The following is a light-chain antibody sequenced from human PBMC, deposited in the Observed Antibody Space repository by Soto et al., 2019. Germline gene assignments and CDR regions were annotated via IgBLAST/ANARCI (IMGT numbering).Light chain of an antibody. CDR1: QSIATY. CDR3: QQSYSNPPT. CDR2: GAT. Sequence: DIQMTQSPSSLSASVGDRVTITCRASQSIATYLNWYQQKPGKAPNLLIYGATNLHSGAPSRFTGSGSGTDFTLIISSLQPEDFVTYYCQQSYSNPPTFGLGTKLEI. J-gene: IGKJ2*01. V-gene: IGKV1-39*01.